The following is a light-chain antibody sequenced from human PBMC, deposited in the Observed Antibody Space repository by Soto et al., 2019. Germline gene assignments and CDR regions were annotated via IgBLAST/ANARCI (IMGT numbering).Light chain of an antibody. CDR1: SSDVGGYNY. V-gene: IGLV2-8*01. Sequence: QSARTQPPSASGSPGQSVAISCTGTSSDVGGYNYVSWYQQHPGKAPKLMIYEISKRPSGVPDRFSGSKSGNTASLTVSGLQAEDEADYYCSSYAGTHIVFGTGTRSPS. CDR2: EIS. CDR3: SSYAGTHIV. J-gene: IGLJ1*01.